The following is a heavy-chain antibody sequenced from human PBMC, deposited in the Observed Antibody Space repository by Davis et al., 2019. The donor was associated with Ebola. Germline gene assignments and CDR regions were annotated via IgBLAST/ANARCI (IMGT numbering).Heavy chain of an antibody. Sequence: SGPTLVKPTQTLKLTCTFSGFSLSATGVGVGWIRQPPGKALEWLALLYWDDDKRYSPSLKSRLTITKDTSKNQVVLTMTNMDPVDTATYYCAHRHVGPTEYYFDYWGQGTLVTVSS. J-gene: IGHJ4*02. D-gene: IGHD1-26*01. CDR2: LYWDDDK. CDR1: GFSLSATGVG. CDR3: AHRHVGPTEYYFDY. V-gene: IGHV2-5*02.